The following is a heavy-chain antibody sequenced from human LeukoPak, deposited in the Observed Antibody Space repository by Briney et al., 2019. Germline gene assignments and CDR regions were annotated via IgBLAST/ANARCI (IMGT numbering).Heavy chain of an antibody. V-gene: IGHV3-7*01. J-gene: IGHJ3*02. CDR1: GFTFISYW. CDR3: AKDGPGDSSSWDAFDI. CDR2: IKQDGSEK. Sequence: GGSLRLSCAASGFTFISYWLTWVRQAPGKGLEWVANIKQDGSEKYYVGSVKGRFTISRDNAKNSLYLQMNSLRAEDTAVYYCAKDGPGDSSSWDAFDIWGQGTMVTVSS. D-gene: IGHD6-13*01.